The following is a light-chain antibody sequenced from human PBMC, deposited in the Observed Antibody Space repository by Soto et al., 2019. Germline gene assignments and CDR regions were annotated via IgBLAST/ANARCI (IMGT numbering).Light chain of an antibody. CDR2: GAS. CDR3: QQYDRSGIT. CDR1: QSITSSF. J-gene: IGKJ3*01. V-gene: IGKV3-20*01. Sequence: IVLPQSPATLSFSPGERASLSCGASQSITSSFLAWYQQKPGQAPRLLIYGASTRDVGIPDRFSGSGSGTDFTLTISRLEPEDFAVYYCQQYDRSGITFGPGTKVDIK.